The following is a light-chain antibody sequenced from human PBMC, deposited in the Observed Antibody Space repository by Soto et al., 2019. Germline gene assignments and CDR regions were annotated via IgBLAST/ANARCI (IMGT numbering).Light chain of an antibody. V-gene: IGLV2-14*01. J-gene: IGLJ3*02. Sequence: QSALTQPASVSGSPGQSITISCTGTSSDVGGYNYVSWYQQHPGKAPKLMIYDVSNRPSGVSNRLSGSKSGNTASLTISGLQAEDEADYYCSSYTSSSLLVFGGGTKLTVL. CDR1: SSDVGGYNY. CDR2: DVS. CDR3: SSYTSSSLLV.